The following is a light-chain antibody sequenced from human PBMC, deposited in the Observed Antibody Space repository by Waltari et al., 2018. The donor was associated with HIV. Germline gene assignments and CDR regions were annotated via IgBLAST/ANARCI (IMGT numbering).Light chain of an antibody. J-gene: IGLJ3*02. Sequence: QAGLTQPPSVSKDLRQTATLPCTGNINNVGHQGTAWLQQHQGHPPKLLSSRNNNRPSGISERFTASRSGNTASLTITGLQPEDEADYYCSAWDSSLSAWVFGGGTKLTVL. CDR3: SAWDSSLSAWV. CDR2: RNN. CDR1: INNVGHQG. V-gene: IGLV10-54*01.